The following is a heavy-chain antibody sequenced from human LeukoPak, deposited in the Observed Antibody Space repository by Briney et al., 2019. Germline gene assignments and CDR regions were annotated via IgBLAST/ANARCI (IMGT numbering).Heavy chain of an antibody. CDR3: ARGDYYDSSGYHQDWFDP. V-gene: IGHV5-51*01. CDR2: IYPGDSDT. Sequence: PGESLKISCKGSGYSFTSYWIGWVRQMPGKGLEWMGIIYPGDSDTRYSPSFQGQVTISADKSISTAYLQWSSLKASDTAMYYCARGDYYDSSGYHQDWFDPWGQGTLVTVSS. CDR1: GYSFTSYW. D-gene: IGHD3-22*01. J-gene: IGHJ5*02.